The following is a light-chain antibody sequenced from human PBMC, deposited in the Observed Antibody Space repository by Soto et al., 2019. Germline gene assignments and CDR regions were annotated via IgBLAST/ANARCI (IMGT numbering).Light chain of an antibody. CDR2: LAS. CDR1: QSVTNNY. V-gene: IGKV3-20*01. Sequence: EIVLTQSPGTLALSPGERATLSCRASQSVTNNYLAWYQQKAGQAPRLLIYLASNRAAGTPDRFSGSGSGADFTLTINRLEPEHFAVYFCQQYGSSPWTFGQGTKVDI. J-gene: IGKJ1*01. CDR3: QQYGSSPWT.